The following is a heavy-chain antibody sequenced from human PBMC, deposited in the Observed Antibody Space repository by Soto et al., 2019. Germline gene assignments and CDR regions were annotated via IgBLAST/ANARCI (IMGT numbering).Heavy chain of an antibody. J-gene: IGHJ4*02. CDR2: IYYTGST. Sequence: SATLSLTCTAPCIYINNPNWSWIPKPPRKGLEWIGYIYYTGSTNYNPSLKSRVTMSLYTSKNQFSLNLTSLTAADTAIYYCARANWYSEYWGQG. V-gene: IGHV4-59*11. CDR1: CIYINNPN. CDR3: ARANWYSEY. D-gene: IGHD7-27*01.